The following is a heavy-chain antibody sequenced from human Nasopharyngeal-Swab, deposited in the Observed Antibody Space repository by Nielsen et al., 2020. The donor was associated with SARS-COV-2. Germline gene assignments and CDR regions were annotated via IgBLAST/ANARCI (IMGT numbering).Heavy chain of an antibody. CDR1: GFTFSNAW. CDR2: IKSKTDGGTT. V-gene: IGHV3-15*01. Sequence: GGSLRLSCAASGFTFSNAWMSWVRQAPGKGLEWVGRIKSKTDGGTTDNAAPVKGRFTISRDDSKNTLYLQMNSLKTEDTAVYYCTTGGRWELRPIDYWGQGTLATVSS. CDR3: TTGGRWELRPIDY. D-gene: IGHD1-26*01. J-gene: IGHJ4*02.